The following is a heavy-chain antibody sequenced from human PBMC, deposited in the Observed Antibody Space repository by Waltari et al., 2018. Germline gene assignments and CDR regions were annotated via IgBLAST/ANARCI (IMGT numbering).Heavy chain of an antibody. J-gene: IGHJ6*03. V-gene: IGHV1-69*14. Sequence: QVQLVQSGAEVKKPGSSVKVSCKASGGTFSSYAISWVRQAPGQGLEWMGGIIPIVGTANYAQKFQGRVTITADKSTSTAYMELSSLRSEDTAVYYCARLPAAMPGGPYYYYYMDVWGKGTTVTVSS. D-gene: IGHD2-2*01. CDR1: GGTFSSYA. CDR3: ARLPAAMPGGPYYYYYMDV. CDR2: IIPIVGTA.